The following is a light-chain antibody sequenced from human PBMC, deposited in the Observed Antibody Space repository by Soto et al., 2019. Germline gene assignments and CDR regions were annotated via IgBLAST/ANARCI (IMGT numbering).Light chain of an antibody. CDR1: QSVSSY. CDR2: DAS. J-gene: IGKJ5*01. Sequence: ETVLTQSPATLSLSPGGRATLSCRASQSVSSYLAWYQQKPGQAPRLLIYDASNRATGIPARFSGSGSGTDFTLTISSLEPEDFAVYYCQQRSNWPITFAQGTRLEIK. V-gene: IGKV3-11*01. CDR3: QQRSNWPIT.